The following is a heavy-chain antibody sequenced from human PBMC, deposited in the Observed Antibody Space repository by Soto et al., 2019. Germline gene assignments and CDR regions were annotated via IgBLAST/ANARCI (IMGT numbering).Heavy chain of an antibody. CDR3: ARDIYGGNCCDAFDI. Sequence: QAQLAQSGAEVKKPGASVNISCKASGYTFTNYGFIWVRQAPGHGLEWVGWISPYNGKTEYAQNLQARVSMTRDIPTSTAYMELRSLRSDDTAVYYCARDIYGGNCCDAFDIWGQGTMVTVSS. CDR1: GYTFTNYG. V-gene: IGHV1-18*01. D-gene: IGHD2-15*01. J-gene: IGHJ3*02. CDR2: ISPYNGKT.